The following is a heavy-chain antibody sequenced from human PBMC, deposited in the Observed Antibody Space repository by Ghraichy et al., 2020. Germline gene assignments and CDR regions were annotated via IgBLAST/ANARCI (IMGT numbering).Heavy chain of an antibody. J-gene: IGHJ4*02. Sequence: SCAASGFTFSRFWMHWVRQAPGKGLEWVARINTDGSSADYADSVKGRLTISRDNAKNTVYLQMNSLRVEDTAVYYCVRLLDLDYWGQGTLVTVSS. CDR1: GFTFSRFW. D-gene: IGHD2/OR15-2a*01. CDR2: INTDGSSA. V-gene: IGHV3-74*01. CDR3: VRLLDLDY.